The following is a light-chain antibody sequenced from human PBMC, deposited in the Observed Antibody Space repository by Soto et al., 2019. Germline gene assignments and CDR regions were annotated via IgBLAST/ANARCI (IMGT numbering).Light chain of an antibody. CDR2: DTS. V-gene: IGLV7-46*01. CDR3: LLHYGGAQVWM. Sequence: QAVVTQEPSLTVSPGGTVTLTCGSSTGAVTSGHYPYWFQQKPGQAPRTLIYDTSNRHSWTPARFSGSLFGGRAALTLSGVQPEDEADYYCLLHYGGAQVWMFGGGTKLTVL. J-gene: IGLJ3*02. CDR1: TGAVTSGHY.